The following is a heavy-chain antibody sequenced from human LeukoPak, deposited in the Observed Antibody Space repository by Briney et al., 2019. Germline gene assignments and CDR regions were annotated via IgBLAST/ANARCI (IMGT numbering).Heavy chain of an antibody. J-gene: IGHJ4*02. CDR3: ATVDHSGSYSYFDH. D-gene: IGHD1-26*01. CDR1: GGTFSSYA. CDR2: IIPIFGTA. Sequence: ASVKVSCKASGGTFSSYAISWVRQAPGQGLEWMGGIIPIFGTANYAQKFQGRVTMTEDTSTDTAYMELSSLRSEDTAVYYCATVDHSGSYSYFDHWGQGTLVTVSS. V-gene: IGHV1-69*06.